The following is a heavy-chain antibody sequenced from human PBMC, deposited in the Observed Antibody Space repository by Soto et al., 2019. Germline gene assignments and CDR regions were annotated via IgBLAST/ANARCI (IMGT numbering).Heavy chain of an antibody. CDR1: GFLFSGYA. CDR2: ISYDGKEK. D-gene: IGHD6-6*01. V-gene: IGHV3-30*04. Sequence: QVQLVESGGGVVQPGGSLRLSCATSGFLFSGYAMHWVRQTPGKGLAGVAVISYDGKEKYYADSAEGRFTISRESSGVTLYLQMSSLRVEDTAVYYCARGRGLAARPQHLDHWGQGTLVTVSS. J-gene: IGHJ4*02. CDR3: ARGRGLAARPQHLDH.